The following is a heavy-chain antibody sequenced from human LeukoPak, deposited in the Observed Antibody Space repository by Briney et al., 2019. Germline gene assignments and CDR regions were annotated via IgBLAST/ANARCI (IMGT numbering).Heavy chain of an antibody. CDR1: GFDIRSYW. Sequence: GGSLRLSCAAPGFDIRSYWMHWVCQDPGKGLVWVSRIKSDGSSTRYADSVKGRFTISRDNAKNTLYLQMNSLRAEDTAIYYCARSADPNRGSGWYFDLWGRGTLVTVSS. CDR2: IKSDGSST. D-gene: IGHD7-27*01. CDR3: ARSADPNRGSGWYFDL. J-gene: IGHJ2*01. V-gene: IGHV3-74*01.